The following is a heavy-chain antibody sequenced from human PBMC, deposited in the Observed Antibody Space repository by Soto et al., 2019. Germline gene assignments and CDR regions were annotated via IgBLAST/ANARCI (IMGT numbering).Heavy chain of an antibody. CDR2: IYYSGST. CDR1: GGSIGSSSYY. D-gene: IGHD3-3*01. V-gene: IGHV4-39*01. J-gene: IGHJ4*02. Sequence: ASETLSLTCTVSGGSIGSSSYYWGWIRQPPGKGLEWIGSIYYSGSTYYNPSLKSRVTMSVDTSKNQFSLKLSSVTAADTAVYYCARQQAGDYDFWSGFAFDYWGQGTLVTVSS. CDR3: ARQQAGDYDFWSGFAFDY.